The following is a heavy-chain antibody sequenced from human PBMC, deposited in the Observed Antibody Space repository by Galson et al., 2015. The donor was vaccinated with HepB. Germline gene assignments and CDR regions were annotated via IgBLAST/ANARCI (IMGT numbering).Heavy chain of an antibody. CDR2: IYSGGST. CDR1: GFTVSSNY. Sequence: SLRLSCAASGFTVSSNYMSWVRQAPGKGLEWVSVIYSGGSTYYADSVKGRFTISRHNSKNTLYLQMNSLRAEDTAVYYCAKDVRGWGAAAGTGDYWGQGTLVTVSS. CDR3: AKDVRGWGAAAGTGDY. J-gene: IGHJ4*02. D-gene: IGHD6-13*01. V-gene: IGHV3-53*04.